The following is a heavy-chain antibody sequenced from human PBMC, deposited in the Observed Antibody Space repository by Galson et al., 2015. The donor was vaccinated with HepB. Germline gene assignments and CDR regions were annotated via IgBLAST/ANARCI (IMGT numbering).Heavy chain of an antibody. CDR3: ACSSYSSGWYKVY. J-gene: IGHJ4*02. CDR2: IYTSGST. CDR1: GGSISSGSYY. V-gene: IGHV4-61*02. Sequence: TLSLTCTVSGGSISSGSYYWSWIRQPAGKGLEWIGRIYTSGSTNYNPSLKSRVTMSVDTSKNQFSLKLSSVTAADTAVYYCACSSYSSGWYKVYWGQGTLVTVSS. D-gene: IGHD6-19*01.